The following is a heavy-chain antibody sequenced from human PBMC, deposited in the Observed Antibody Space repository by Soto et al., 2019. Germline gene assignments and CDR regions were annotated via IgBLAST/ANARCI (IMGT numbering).Heavy chain of an antibody. D-gene: IGHD3-3*01. CDR1: GYTFTSYD. Sequence: ASVKVSCKASGYTFTSYDINWVRQATGQGLEWMGWMNPNSGNTGYAQKFQGRVTMTRNTSISTAYMELSSLRSEDTAGYYCARGVAIFGVVTVYYFDYWGQGTLVTVSS. CDR3: ARGVAIFGVVTVYYFDY. V-gene: IGHV1-8*02. J-gene: IGHJ4*02. CDR2: MNPNSGNT.